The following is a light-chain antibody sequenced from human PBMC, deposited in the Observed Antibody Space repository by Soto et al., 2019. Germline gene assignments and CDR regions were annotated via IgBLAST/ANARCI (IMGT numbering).Light chain of an antibody. CDR2: DVT. Sequence: QSALTQPASVSGSPGQSITISCTGTSSDVGGYNYVSWYQQHPGKVPKLMICDVTNRPPGVSNRFSGSKSGNTAYLTISGLQTEFEADYYCSSYTSSSTGVFGGGTKLTVL. CDR1: SSDVGGYNY. CDR3: SSYTSSSTGV. J-gene: IGLJ3*02. V-gene: IGLV2-14*03.